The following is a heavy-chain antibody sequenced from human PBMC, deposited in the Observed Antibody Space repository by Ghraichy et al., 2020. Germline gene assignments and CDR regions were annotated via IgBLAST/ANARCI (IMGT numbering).Heavy chain of an antibody. V-gene: IGHV3-53*01. CDR1: GLPLNNNH. CDR3: AGSLSGLDSGDH. Sequence: GGSLRLSCAVSGLPLNNNHINWVRQAPGKGLEWVSFIYKDGDTSYADSVKGRFTISRDRAKNTVYLQMDSLRDEDTAKYYCAGSLSGLDSGDHGGQGTLVTVSS. D-gene: IGHD6-19*01. J-gene: IGHJ4*02. CDR2: IYKDGDT.